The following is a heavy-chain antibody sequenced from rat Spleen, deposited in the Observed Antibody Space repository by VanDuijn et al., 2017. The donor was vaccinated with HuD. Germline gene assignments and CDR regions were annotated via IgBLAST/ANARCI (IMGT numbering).Heavy chain of an antibody. CDR3: TTNWERGFDY. D-gene: IGHD5-1*01. CDR1: GFTFRDYY. Sequence: EVQLVESDGGLVQPGRSLKLSCAASGFTFRDYYMAWVRQAPTKGMEWVATLSYDATAPYYRDSGKGRFTISRDNAKTTRYLQMESLRSEDTATYYCTTNWERGFDYWGQGVMVTVSS. V-gene: IGHV5-29*01. CDR2: LSYDATAP. J-gene: IGHJ2*01.